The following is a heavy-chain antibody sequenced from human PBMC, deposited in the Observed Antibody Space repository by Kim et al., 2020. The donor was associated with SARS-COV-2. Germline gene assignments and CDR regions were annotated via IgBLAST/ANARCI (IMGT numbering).Heavy chain of an antibody. Sequence: GGSLRLSCAASGFTFSTYVMTWVRQAPGKGLEWVSAISGSGGSTYYADSVKGRFTISRDNSKNTLYLQMNSLRAEDTAVYYCAKNPLLWFGELDYWGQGTLGTASS. CDR3: AKNPLLWFGELDY. D-gene: IGHD3-10*01. J-gene: IGHJ4*02. V-gene: IGHV3-23*01. CDR1: GFTFSTYV. CDR2: ISGSGGST.